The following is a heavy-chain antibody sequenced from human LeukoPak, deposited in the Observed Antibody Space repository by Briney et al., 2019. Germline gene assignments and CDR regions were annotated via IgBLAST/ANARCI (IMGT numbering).Heavy chain of an antibody. CDR2: IYYSGST. Sequence: PSQTLSLTCTASGGSISSYYWSWIRQPPGKGLEWIGYIYYSGSTNNDPSLKARVTISVDTSKNQFSLKLTSVTAADTAVYYCARFGEVHQWLYPFDYWGQGTLVTVSS. CDR3: ARFGEVHQWLYPFDY. V-gene: IGHV4-59*01. D-gene: IGHD6-19*01. CDR1: GGSISSYY. J-gene: IGHJ4*02.